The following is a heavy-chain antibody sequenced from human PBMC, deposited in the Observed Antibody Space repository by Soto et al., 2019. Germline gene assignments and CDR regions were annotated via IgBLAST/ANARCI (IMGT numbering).Heavy chain of an antibody. V-gene: IGHV3-21*01. CDR2: ISSSSSYI. CDR3: ARDQPGYSYGYGLGY. J-gene: IGHJ4*02. Sequence: EVQLVESGGGLFKPGGSLRLSCAASGFTFSSYSMNWVRQAPGKGLEWVSSISSSSSYIYYADSVKGRFTISRDNAKNTLYLQMNSLTAEDTAVYYCARDQPGYSYGYGLGYWGQGTLVTVSS. D-gene: IGHD5-18*01. CDR1: GFTFSSYS.